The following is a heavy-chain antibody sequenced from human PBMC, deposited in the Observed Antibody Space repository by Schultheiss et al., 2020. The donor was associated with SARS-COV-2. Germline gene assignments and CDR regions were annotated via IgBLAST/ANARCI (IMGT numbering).Heavy chain of an antibody. Sequence: SQTLSLTCTVSVGSISSYYWSWIRQPPGKGLEWIGYIYYSGSTNYNPSLKSRVTISVDTSKNQFSLKLSSVTAADTAVYYCARDIGGGYGDYVWFDPWGQGTLVTVSS. CDR1: VGSISSYY. CDR3: ARDIGGGYGDYVWFDP. J-gene: IGHJ5*02. D-gene: IGHD4-17*01. CDR2: IYYSGST. V-gene: IGHV4-59*01.